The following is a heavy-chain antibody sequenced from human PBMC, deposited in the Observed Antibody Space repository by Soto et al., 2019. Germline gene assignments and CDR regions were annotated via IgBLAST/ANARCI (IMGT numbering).Heavy chain of an antibody. V-gene: IGHV3-74*01. D-gene: IGHD2-15*01. J-gene: IGHJ4*02. Sequence: EVQLVESGGGLVQPGGSLRLSCAASGFTFSSYWMHWVRQAPGKGLVWISRINTDGSSTSYVDSVQGRFTISRDNGKHTLFLQMNSLRGEDTAVYYCARRGSGVTRGLHYWGQGTLVTVSS. CDR1: GFTFSSYW. CDR3: ARRGSGVTRGLHY. CDR2: INTDGSST.